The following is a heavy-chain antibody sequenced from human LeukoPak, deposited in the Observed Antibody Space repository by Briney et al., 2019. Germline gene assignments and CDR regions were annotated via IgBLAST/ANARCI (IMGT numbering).Heavy chain of an antibody. V-gene: IGHV3-33*01. CDR3: AREAYGSGSPYFDY. J-gene: IGHJ4*02. CDR2: TWYDGSNK. D-gene: IGHD3-10*01. Sequence: GRSLRLSCAASGFTFSSYGMHWVRQAPGKGLEWVAVTWYDGSNKYYADSVKGRFTISRDNSKNTLYLQMNSLRAEDTAVYYCAREAYGSGSPYFDYWGQGTLVTVSS. CDR1: GFTFSSYG.